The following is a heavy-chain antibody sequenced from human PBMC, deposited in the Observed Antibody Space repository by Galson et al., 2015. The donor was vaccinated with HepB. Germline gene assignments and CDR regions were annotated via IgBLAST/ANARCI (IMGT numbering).Heavy chain of an antibody. CDR2: ISAYNGNT. CDR3: ARDLHARGAFDI. CDR1: GYTFTSYG. V-gene: IGHV1-18*01. J-gene: IGHJ3*02. Sequence: SVKVSCKASGYTFTSYGISWVRQAPGQGLEWMGWISAYNGNTNYVQKLQGRVTMTTDTSTSTAYMELRSLRSDDTAVYYCARDLHARGAFDIWGQGTMVTVSS.